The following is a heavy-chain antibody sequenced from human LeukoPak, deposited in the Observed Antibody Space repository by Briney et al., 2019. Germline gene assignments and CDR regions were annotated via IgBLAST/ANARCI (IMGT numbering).Heavy chain of an antibody. CDR1: GGSISSSSYY. J-gene: IGHJ4*02. V-gene: IGHV4-39*01. CDR3: ARHVDDYVSEIDY. Sequence: SETLSLTCTVSGGSISSSSYYWGWIRQPPGKGLEWIGRIYYSGSTYYNPSLKSRVTISVDTSKNQFSLKLSSVTAADTAVYYCARHVDDYVSEIDYWGQGTLVTVSS. D-gene: IGHD3-16*01. CDR2: IYYSGST.